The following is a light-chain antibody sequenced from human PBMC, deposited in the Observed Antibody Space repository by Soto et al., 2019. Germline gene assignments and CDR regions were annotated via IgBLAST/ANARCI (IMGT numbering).Light chain of an antibody. CDR2: DVS. CDR3: CSHAGTYMYV. V-gene: IGLV2-11*01. Sequence: QSVLTQPRSVSGSPGQSVTISCTGTSSDVGGYNYVSWYQQHPGKAPKLMIYDVSKRPSGVPDRFSGFKSGNTASLTISGLQAEDEADYSCCSHAGTYMYVFGTGTKLTV. J-gene: IGLJ1*01. CDR1: SSDVGGYNY.